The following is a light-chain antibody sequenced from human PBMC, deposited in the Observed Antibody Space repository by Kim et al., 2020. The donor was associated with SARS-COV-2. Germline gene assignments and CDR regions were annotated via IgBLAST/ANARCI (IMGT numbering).Light chain of an antibody. V-gene: IGKV1-5*03. Sequence: DIQMTQSPSTLSASVGDRVTITCLARQSISSWLAWYQQKPGKAPKLLIYKASSLESGVPSRFSGSGSGTEFTLTISSLQPDDFATYYCQQYNSYWAFGQGTKVDIK. CDR2: KAS. CDR3: QQYNSYWA. CDR1: QSISSW. J-gene: IGKJ1*01.